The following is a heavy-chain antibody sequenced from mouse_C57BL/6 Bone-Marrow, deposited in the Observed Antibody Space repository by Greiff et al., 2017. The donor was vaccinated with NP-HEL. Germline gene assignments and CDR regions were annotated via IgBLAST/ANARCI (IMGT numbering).Heavy chain of an antibody. V-gene: IGHV2-2*01. CDR3: ARNGWLLPYWYFDV. CDR1: GFSLTSYG. D-gene: IGHD2-3*01. CDR2: IWSGGST. J-gene: IGHJ1*03. Sequence: VKVVESGPGLVQPSQSLSITCTVSGFSLTSYGVHWVRQSPGKGLEWLGVIWSGGSTDYNAAFISRLSISKDNSKSQVFFKMNSLQADDTAIYYCARNGWLLPYWYFDVWGTGTTVTVSS.